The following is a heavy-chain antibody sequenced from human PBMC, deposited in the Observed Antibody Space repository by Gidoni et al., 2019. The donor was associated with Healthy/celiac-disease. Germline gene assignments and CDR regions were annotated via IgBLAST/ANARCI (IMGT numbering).Heavy chain of an antibody. CDR1: GFTFDDYA. D-gene: IGHD2-2*01. CDR2: ISWNSGSI. CDR3: AKEGGGYQLLLGMDV. J-gene: IGHJ6*03. Sequence: EVQLVESGGGLVQPGRSLRLSCAASGFTFDDYAMHWVRQAPGKGLEWVSGISWNSGSIGYADSVKGRFTISRDNAKNSLYLQMNSLRAEDTALYYCAKEGGGYQLLLGMDVWGKGTTVTVSS. V-gene: IGHV3-9*01.